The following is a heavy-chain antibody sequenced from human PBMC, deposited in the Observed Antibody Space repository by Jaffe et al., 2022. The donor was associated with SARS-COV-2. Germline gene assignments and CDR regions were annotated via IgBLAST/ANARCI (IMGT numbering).Heavy chain of an antibody. CDR1: GYTFTSYG. D-gene: IGHD6-6*01. CDR3: ARSSPSEYSSSSGDYYYGMDV. J-gene: IGHJ6*02. CDR2: ISAYNGNT. Sequence: QVQLVQSGAEVKKPGASVKVSCKASGYTFTSYGISWVRQAPGQGLEWMGWISAYNGNTNYAQKLQGRVTMTTDTSTSTAYMELRSLRSDDTAVYYCARSSPSEYSSSSGDYYYGMDVWGQGTTVTVSS. V-gene: IGHV1-18*01.